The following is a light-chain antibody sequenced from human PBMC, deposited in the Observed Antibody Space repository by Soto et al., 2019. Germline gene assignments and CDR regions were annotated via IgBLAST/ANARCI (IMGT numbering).Light chain of an antibody. CDR1: QSVSSY. J-gene: IGKJ1*01. CDR3: QHYGSSPWT. V-gene: IGKV3-20*01. CDR2: GAS. Sequence: EIVLTQSPGTLSLSPGERATLSCRASQSVSSYLAWYQQKPGQAPRLLIYGASNRATGIPDRFSGSGSGTDFTLTISRLEPEDFAGYYCQHYGSSPWTFGQGTKVEIK.